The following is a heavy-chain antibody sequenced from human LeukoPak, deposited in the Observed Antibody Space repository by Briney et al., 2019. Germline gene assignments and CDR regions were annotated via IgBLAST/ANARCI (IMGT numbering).Heavy chain of an antibody. V-gene: IGHV4-34*01. Sequence: PSETLSLTCTVYGGSFSGYYWSWIRQPPGKGLEWIGEINHSGSTNYNPSLKSRVTISVDTSKNQFSLKLSSVTAADTAVYYCARDGTFGSWYFDYWGQGTLVTVSS. CDR3: ARDGTFGSWYFDY. D-gene: IGHD6-13*01. CDR1: GGSFSGYY. CDR2: INHSGST. J-gene: IGHJ4*02.